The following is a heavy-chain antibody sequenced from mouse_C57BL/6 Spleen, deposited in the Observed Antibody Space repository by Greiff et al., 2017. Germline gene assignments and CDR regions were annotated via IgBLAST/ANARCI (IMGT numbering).Heavy chain of an antibody. J-gene: IGHJ3*01. CDR1: GFTFSSYA. V-gene: IGHV5-4*01. Sequence: EVQRVESGGGLVKPGGSLKLSCAASGFTFSSYAMSWVRQTPEKRLEWVATISDGGSYTYYPDNVKGRFTISRDNAKNNLYLQMSHLKSEDTAMYYCARDGGGYPWFAYWGQGTLVTVSA. CDR2: ISDGGSYT. CDR3: ARDGGGYPWFAY. D-gene: IGHD2-2*01.